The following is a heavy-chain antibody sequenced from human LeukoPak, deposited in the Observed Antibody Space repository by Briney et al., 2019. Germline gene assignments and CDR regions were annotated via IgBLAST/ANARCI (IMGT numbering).Heavy chain of an antibody. CDR2: IIPIFGTA. V-gene: IGHV1-69*13. J-gene: IGHJ6*03. Sequence: SVKVSCKASGGTFSSYAISWVRQAPGQGLEWMGGIIPIFGTANYAQKFQGRVTITADESTSTAYMELSSLRSEDTAVYYCASVPRPLRWEPYYYYMDVWGKGTTVTVFS. CDR3: ASVPRPLRWEPYYYYMDV. D-gene: IGHD4-23*01. CDR1: GGTFSSYA.